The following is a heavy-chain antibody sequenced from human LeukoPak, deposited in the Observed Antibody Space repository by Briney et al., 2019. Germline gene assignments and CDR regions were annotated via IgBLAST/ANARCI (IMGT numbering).Heavy chain of an antibody. CDR2: IKQDGSEK. V-gene: IGHV3-7*03. CDR3: ARGGYYYDSSGYEIDY. CDR1: GFTFSSYW. Sequence: GGSLRLSCAASGFTFSSYWMSWVRQAPGKGLEWVANIKQDGSEKYYVDSVKGRFTISRDNAKNSLYLQMNSLRAEDTAVYYCARGGYYYDSSGYEIDYWGQGTLVTVSS. D-gene: IGHD3-22*01. J-gene: IGHJ4*02.